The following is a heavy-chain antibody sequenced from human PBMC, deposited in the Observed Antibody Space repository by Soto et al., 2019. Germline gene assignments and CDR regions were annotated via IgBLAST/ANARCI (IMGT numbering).Heavy chain of an antibody. CDR3: ARGTVVTPDYFDY. J-gene: IGHJ4*02. Sequence: GASVKVSCKASGGTFSSYAIIWVRQAPGQGLEWMGGIIPIFGTANYAQKFQGRVTITADKSTSTAYMELSSLRSEDTAVYYCARGTVVTPDYFDYWGQGTLVTVSS. CDR1: GGTFSSYA. V-gene: IGHV1-69*06. CDR2: IIPIFGTA. D-gene: IGHD2-21*02.